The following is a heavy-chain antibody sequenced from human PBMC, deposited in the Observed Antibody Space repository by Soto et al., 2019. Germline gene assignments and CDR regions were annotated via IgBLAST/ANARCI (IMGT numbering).Heavy chain of an antibody. CDR3: ARGGTGYWKNAGMDV. Sequence: GESLKISCQGSGYSFTSYWVGWVRPMPGKGLEWMGIIYPGDSDTRYSPSFQGQVTISADKSISTAYLQWSSLKASDTAMYYCARGGTGYWKNAGMDVWGQGTTVTVSS. V-gene: IGHV5-51*01. D-gene: IGHD1-1*01. CDR1: GYSFTSYW. J-gene: IGHJ6*02. CDR2: IYPGDSDT.